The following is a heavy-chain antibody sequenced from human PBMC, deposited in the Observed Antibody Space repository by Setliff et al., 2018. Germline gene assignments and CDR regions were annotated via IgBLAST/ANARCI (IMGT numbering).Heavy chain of an antibody. CDR2: IYPADSDT. CDR1: GYTFTNYW. D-gene: IGHD1-26*01. V-gene: IGHV5-51*01. Sequence: PGESLKISCKASGYTFTNYWIAWVRQMPGKGLEYMGIIYPADSDTTYSSSFQGQVTISADKSINTAYLQWSSLKASDTAIYYCARVGPLTDDAFDIWGQGTMVTVSS. CDR3: ARVGPLTDDAFDI. J-gene: IGHJ3*02.